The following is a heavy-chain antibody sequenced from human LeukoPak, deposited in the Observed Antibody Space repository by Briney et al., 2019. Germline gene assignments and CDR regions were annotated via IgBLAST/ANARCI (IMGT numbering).Heavy chain of an antibody. CDR1: GFTFSSYA. J-gene: IGHJ4*02. V-gene: IGHV3-23*01. D-gene: IGHD3-22*01. Sequence: PGGSLRLSCAASGFTFSSYAMSWVRQAPGKGLEWVSAISGSGGSTYYADSVKGRFTISRDNSKNTLYLQMNSLRAEDTAVYYCATDITMLVVVIYYFDYWGQGTLVTVSS. CDR3: ATDITMLVVVIYYFDY. CDR2: ISGSGGST.